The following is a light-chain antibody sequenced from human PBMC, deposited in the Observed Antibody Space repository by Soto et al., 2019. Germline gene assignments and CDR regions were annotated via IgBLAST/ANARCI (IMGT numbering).Light chain of an antibody. J-gene: IGLJ1*01. V-gene: IGLV2-14*01. CDR2: EVS. CDR1: SSDVGAYNY. Sequence: QSALTQPASVSGSPGQSITISCTGTSSDVGAYNYVSWYQQHPGKPPKLMIYEVSSRPSGVSDRFSGSKSGSTASLTISGLQAEDEADYYCTSYTTTTTHYVFGTGTKLTVL. CDR3: TSYTTTTTHYV.